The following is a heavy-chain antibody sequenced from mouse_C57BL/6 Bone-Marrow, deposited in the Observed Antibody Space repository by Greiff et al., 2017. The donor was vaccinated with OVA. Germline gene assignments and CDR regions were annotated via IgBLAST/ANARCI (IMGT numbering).Heavy chain of an antibody. J-gene: IGHJ2*01. CDR1: GFTFSSYG. Sequence: EVQLVESGGDLVKPGGSLKLSCAASGFTFSSYGMSWVRQTPDKRLEWVATISSGGSYTYYPDSVKGRFTISRDNAKNTLDLQMSSLKSEDTAMYYCARSGGRGYFDYWGQGTTLTVSS. V-gene: IGHV5-6*01. CDR2: ISSGGSYT. CDR3: ARSGGRGYFDY. D-gene: IGHD1-3*01.